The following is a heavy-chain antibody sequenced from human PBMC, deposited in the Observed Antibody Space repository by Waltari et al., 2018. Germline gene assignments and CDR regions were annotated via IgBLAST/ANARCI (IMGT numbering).Heavy chain of an antibody. CDR1: GFTFGDYA. Sequence: EVQLVESGGGLVQPGRSLRLSCTASGFTFGDYAMSWFRQAPGKGLEWVGFIRSKAYGGTTEYAASVKGRFTISRDDSKSIAYLQMNSLKTEDTAVYYCTREVTMIVVVITDDAFDIWGQGTMVTVSS. J-gene: IGHJ3*02. CDR2: IRSKAYGGTT. CDR3: TREVTMIVVVITDDAFDI. D-gene: IGHD3-22*01. V-gene: IGHV3-49*03.